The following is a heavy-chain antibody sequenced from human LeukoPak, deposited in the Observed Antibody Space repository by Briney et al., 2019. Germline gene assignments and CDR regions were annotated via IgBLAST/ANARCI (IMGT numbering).Heavy chain of an antibody. D-gene: IGHD3-10*01. J-gene: IGHJ4*02. CDR3: AKVMTRTMVRGVPPSDY. CDR2: MSSSSSTT. V-gene: IGHV3-48*01. Sequence: GGSLRLSCAASGLKISYHIMNWVRQAPGKGLEWVSSMSSSSSTTSYADSVKGRFTISRDNSKNTLYLQMNSLRAEDTAVYYCAKVMTRTMVRGVPPSDYWGQGTLVTVSS. CDR1: GLKISYHI.